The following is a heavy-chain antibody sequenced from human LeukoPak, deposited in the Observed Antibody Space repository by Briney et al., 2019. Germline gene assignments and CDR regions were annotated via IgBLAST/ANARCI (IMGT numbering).Heavy chain of an antibody. CDR1: GYIFTSYY. D-gene: IGHD2-2*01. V-gene: IGHV1-46*01. CDR3: ARAEYCSSTSCYAFDI. Sequence: GASVKVSCKASGYIFTSYYIHWVRQAPGQGLEWMGIINPSGGNTNYAQKFQGRVTMTRDTSTSTVYMELSSLRSEDAAVYYCARAEYCSSTSCYAFDIWGQGTMVTVSS. J-gene: IGHJ3*02. CDR2: INPSGGNT.